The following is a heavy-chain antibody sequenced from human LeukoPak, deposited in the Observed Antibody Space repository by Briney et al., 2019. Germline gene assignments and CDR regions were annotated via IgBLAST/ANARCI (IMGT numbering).Heavy chain of an antibody. D-gene: IGHD6-19*01. CDR3: AKDPVVRTSGWYRNWFDR. J-gene: IGHJ5*02. V-gene: IGHV3-30*02. CDR2: IRFDGTNK. Sequence: GGSLSLSCAASAFTFSNYGMHWVRQAPGQGLEWVAFIRFDGTNKDYADSVKGRFTISRDNAQSTLSLQMTSLRVEDTGVYYCAKDPVVRTSGWYRNWFDRWGRGNLVTVSS. CDR1: AFTFSNYG.